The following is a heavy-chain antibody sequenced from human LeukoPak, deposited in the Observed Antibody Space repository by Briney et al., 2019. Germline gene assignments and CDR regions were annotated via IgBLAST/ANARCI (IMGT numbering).Heavy chain of an antibody. CDR1: GFTFGDYA. V-gene: IGHV3-49*03. J-gene: IGHJ4*02. CDR2: IRSKTYGGTT. Sequence: GGSLRLSCTASGFTFGDYAVSWFRQAPGKGLEWVSFIRSKTYGGTTQYAASVKGRFNISRDDSKSVAYLQMNSLKIDATAVYYCTRVDYGGAPRRNYWGQGTLVTVSS. CDR3: TRVDYGGAPRRNY. D-gene: IGHD4-23*01.